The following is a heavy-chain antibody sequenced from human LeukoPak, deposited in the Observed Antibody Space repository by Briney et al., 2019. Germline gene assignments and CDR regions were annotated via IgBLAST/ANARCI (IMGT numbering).Heavy chain of an antibody. CDR3: AKGPSDY. Sequence: GGPLRLSCAASGFTFDDYAMHWVRQAPGKGLEWVSGISWNSGSIGYADSVKGRFTISRDNAKNSLYLQMNSLRAEDTALYYCAKGPSDYWGQGTLVTVSS. V-gene: IGHV3-9*01. J-gene: IGHJ4*02. CDR1: GFTFDDYA. CDR2: ISWNSGSI.